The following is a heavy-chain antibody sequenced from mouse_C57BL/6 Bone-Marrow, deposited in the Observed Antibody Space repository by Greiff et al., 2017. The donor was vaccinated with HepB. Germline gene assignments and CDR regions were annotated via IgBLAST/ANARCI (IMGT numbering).Heavy chain of an antibody. CDR2: IDPENGDT. CDR1: GFNIKDDY. CDR3: TTGVGNY. V-gene: IGHV14-4*01. J-gene: IGHJ2*01. Sequence: EVQLVESGAELVRPGASVKLSCTASGFNIKDDYMHWVKQRPEQGLEWIGWIDPENGDTEYASKFQGKATITADTSSNTAYLQLSSLTSEDTAVYYCTTGVGNYWGQGTTLTVSS. D-gene: IGHD1-1*02.